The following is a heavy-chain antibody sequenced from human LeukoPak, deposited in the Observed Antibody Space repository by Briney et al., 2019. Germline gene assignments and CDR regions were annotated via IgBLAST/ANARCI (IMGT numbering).Heavy chain of an antibody. CDR3: VRLLGGYFAGNTFDI. V-gene: IGHV4-39*02. Sequence: WETLSLTCTVSGGSVSSRPHFWAWIRQTPGKGLEWIGTIYYTGSANYNPSLKRRVTMSVDTSKDHFSLNLSSVTATDTAVYFCVRLLGGYFAGNTFDIWGQGTVVSVSS. D-gene: IGHD3-9*01. CDR1: GGSVSSRPHF. J-gene: IGHJ3*02. CDR2: IYYTGSA.